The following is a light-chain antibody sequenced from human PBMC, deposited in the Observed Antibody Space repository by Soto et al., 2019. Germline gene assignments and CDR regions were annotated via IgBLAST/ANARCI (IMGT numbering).Light chain of an antibody. J-gene: IGKJ3*01. Sequence: EIVLTQSPGTLSLSPGEGATVSCRVSQSINSKSLVWYQRKFGQAPRLLIYNTSSRATGIPDRFSGSGSGTDFTLSISRLEPEEFAVYYYQHYGGSFIFGPGTKVDFK. CDR2: NTS. V-gene: IGKV3-20*01. CDR1: QSINSKS. CDR3: QHYGGSFI.